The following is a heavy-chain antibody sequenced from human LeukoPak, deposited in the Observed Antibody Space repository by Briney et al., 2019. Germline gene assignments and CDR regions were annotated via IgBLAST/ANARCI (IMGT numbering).Heavy chain of an antibody. CDR1: GGSISSSSYY. CDR2: IYYSGST. D-gene: IGHD3-3*01. J-gene: IGHJ4*02. CDR3: ARHDYDFWSGYFRVSDY. Sequence: SETLSLTCTVSGGSISSSSYYWGWLRQPPGRGREWIGSIYYSGSTYDNPSLKSRVTISVDTFKNQFSLKLSSVTAADTAVYYCARHDYDFWSGYFRVSDYWGQGTLVTVSS. V-gene: IGHV4-39*01.